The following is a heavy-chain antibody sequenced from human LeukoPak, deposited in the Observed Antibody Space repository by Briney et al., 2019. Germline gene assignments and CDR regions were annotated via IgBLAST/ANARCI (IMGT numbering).Heavy chain of an antibody. CDR1: GYTFSSYY. Sequence: AASVKVSCKASGYTFSSYYMHWVRQAPGQGLEWMGIINPSGGSTSYAQNFQGRVTMTRDTSTTTVYTELSSLRSEATAVYYCARASTVTTGYNWFDPWGQGTLVTVSS. D-gene: IGHD4-17*01. CDR2: INPSGGST. J-gene: IGHJ5*02. V-gene: IGHV1-46*01. CDR3: ARASTVTTGYNWFDP.